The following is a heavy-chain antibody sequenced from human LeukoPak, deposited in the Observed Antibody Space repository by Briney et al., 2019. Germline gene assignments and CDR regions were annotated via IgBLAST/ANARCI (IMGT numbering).Heavy chain of an antibody. Sequence: ASVKVSCKASGYTFTSYGISWVRQAPGQGLEWMGWISAYNGNTNYAQKLQGRVTMTTDTSTSTAYMELRSLRSDDTAVYYCARVSCSGGSCYWYYGMDVWGQGTTVIVSS. CDR1: GYTFTSYG. D-gene: IGHD2-15*01. J-gene: IGHJ6*02. V-gene: IGHV1-18*01. CDR2: ISAYNGNT. CDR3: ARVSCSGGSCYWYYGMDV.